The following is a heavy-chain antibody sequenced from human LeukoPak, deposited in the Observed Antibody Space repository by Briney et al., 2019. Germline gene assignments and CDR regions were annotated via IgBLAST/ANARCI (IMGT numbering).Heavy chain of an antibody. Sequence: GGSLRLSCAASEFTFTSYELNWVRQAPGKGLEWVSYISSSGNTISYADSVKGRFTISRDNSKNMLYLQMGSLRGDDMAVYYCARRQCTSSSCYLDYWGQGTLVTVSS. D-gene: IGHD2-2*01. CDR2: ISSSGNTI. J-gene: IGHJ4*02. CDR1: EFTFTSYE. CDR3: ARRQCTSSSCYLDY. V-gene: IGHV3-48*03.